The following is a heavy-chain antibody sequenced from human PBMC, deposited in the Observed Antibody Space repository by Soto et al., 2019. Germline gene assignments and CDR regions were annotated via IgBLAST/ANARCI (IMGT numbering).Heavy chain of an antibody. Sequence: QVQLVQSGAEVKKPGSSVKVSCKASGGTFSSYTISWVRQAPGQGLEWMGRIIPILGIANYAQKFQGRVTITADKSTSTAYMELSSLRSEDTAVYYCARDHIVVVTATYYYGMDVWSQGTTVTVSS. CDR3: ARDHIVVVTATYYYGMDV. J-gene: IGHJ6*02. V-gene: IGHV1-69*08. CDR1: GGTFSSYT. D-gene: IGHD2-21*02. CDR2: IIPILGIA.